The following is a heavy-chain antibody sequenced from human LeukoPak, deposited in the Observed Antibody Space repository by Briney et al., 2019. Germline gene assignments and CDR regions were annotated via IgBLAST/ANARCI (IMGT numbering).Heavy chain of an antibody. D-gene: IGHD6-19*01. CDR2: IWYDGSEK. V-gene: IGHV3-30*02. Sequence: GGSLRLSCAASGFIFKNCVMHWVRQAPGKGLEWVALIWYDGSEKYYADSVKGRFTISRDNSKNILYLQMNSLKTEDTAVYYCATEQRLARKDAFDIWGQGTMVTVSS. CDR3: ATEQRLARKDAFDI. CDR1: GFIFKNCV. J-gene: IGHJ3*02.